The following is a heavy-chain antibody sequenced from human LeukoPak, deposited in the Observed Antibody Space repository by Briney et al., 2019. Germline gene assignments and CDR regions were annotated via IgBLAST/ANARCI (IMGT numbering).Heavy chain of an antibody. Sequence: SETLSLTCTVAGGSIGPYYWTWIRQSPGKALEWIGYIYYSGRTSYNPSLKSRVTMSVDTSKNQFSLQLSSVTAADTAVYYCARDGNPWNLDVWGRGTLVTVSS. CDR1: GGSIGPYY. J-gene: IGHJ2*01. CDR2: IYYSGRT. CDR3: ARDGNPWNLDV. V-gene: IGHV4-59*01. D-gene: IGHD1-26*01.